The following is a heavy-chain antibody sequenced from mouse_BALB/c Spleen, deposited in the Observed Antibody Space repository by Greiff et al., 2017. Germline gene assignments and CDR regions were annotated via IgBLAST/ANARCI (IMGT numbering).Heavy chain of an antibody. CDR2: IRNKANGYTT. CDR3: ARDRGLLLYAMDY. D-gene: IGHD2-3*01. Sequence: EVMLVESGGGLVQPGGSLRLSCATSGFTFTDYYMSWVRQPPGKALEWLGFIRNKANGYTTEYSASVKGRFTISRDNSQSILYLQMNTLRAEDSATYYCARDRGLLLYAMDYWGQGTSVTVSS. J-gene: IGHJ4*01. V-gene: IGHV7-3*02. CDR1: GFTFTDYY.